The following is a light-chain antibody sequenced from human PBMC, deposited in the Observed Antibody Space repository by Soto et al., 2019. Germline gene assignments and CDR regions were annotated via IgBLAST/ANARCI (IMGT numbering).Light chain of an antibody. V-gene: IGLV2-14*01. CDR2: EVR. Sequence: LTQPASVSGSPGQPITISCTGTSSDVGGHDYVSWYQQHPGKAPKLIIYEVRNRPSGVSNRFSGSKSGNTASLTISGLQAEDEADYYCSSYSSTTLVFGTGTKVTVL. CDR1: SSDVGGHDY. CDR3: SSYSSTTLV. J-gene: IGLJ1*01.